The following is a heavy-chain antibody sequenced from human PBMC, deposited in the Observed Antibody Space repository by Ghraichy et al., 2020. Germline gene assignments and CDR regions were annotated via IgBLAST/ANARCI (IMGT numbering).Heavy chain of an antibody. J-gene: IGHJ4*02. CDR3: ARGAYWDAAHTSRYSGSYYRYYFDY. V-gene: IGHV4-34*01. D-gene: IGHD1-26*01. CDR2: INHSGST. CDR1: GGSFSGYY. Sequence: SETLSLTCAVYGGSFSGYYWSWIRQPPGKGLEWIGEINHSGSTNYNPSLKSRVTISVDTSKNQFSLKLSSVTAADTAVYYCARGAYWDAAHTSRYSGSYYRYYFDYWCQGTLVTVSS.